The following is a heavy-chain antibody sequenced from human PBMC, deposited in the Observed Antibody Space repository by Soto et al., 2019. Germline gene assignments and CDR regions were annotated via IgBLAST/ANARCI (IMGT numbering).Heavy chain of an antibody. CDR1: GGTFTSTA. CDR2: IIPVLGTP. D-gene: IGHD6-13*01. Sequence: QVLLVQSSAEVKKPGSSVKVSCKASGGTFTSTAFSWVRQAPGQGLEWMGGIIPVLGTPNYAQKFQARLTVTADESTTTVHMDLSSLRSDDTAVYYCASSAGLDHLLNYYGLNVWGQGTTVTVSS. V-gene: IGHV1-69*01. CDR3: ASSAGLDHLLNYYGLNV. J-gene: IGHJ6*02.